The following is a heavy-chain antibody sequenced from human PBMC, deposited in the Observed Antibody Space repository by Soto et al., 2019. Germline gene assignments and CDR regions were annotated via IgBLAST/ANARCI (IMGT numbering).Heavy chain of an antibody. V-gene: IGHV3-23*01. D-gene: IGHD4-4*01. CDR1: GFTFTSFA. CDR3: AKGNRITATAPYHGMDV. CDR2: ISGSGGST. Sequence: LRLSCAASGFTFTSFAMSWVRQAPGKGLEWVSGISGSGGSTYYADSMKGRFTISRDNSKNTLYLQMNSLRAEDTAVYYCAKGNRITATAPYHGMDVWGQGTTVTVS. J-gene: IGHJ6*02.